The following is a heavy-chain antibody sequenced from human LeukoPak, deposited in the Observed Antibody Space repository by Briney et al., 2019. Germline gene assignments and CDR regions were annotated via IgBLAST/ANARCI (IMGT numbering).Heavy chain of an antibody. J-gene: IGHJ4*02. CDR2: ISGSGAST. D-gene: IGHD3-3*01. V-gene: IGHV3-23*01. Sequence: PGRSLRLSCETSGFNFIAYAMTWVRQAPGKGLEWVSAISGSGASTYYADSVEGRFTISRDNSKNTLYLQMNSLRAEDTAIYYCAKDQDDFWSAYQNYYLDYWGQGILVTVSS. CDR3: AKDQDDFWSAYQNYYLDY. CDR1: GFNFIAYA.